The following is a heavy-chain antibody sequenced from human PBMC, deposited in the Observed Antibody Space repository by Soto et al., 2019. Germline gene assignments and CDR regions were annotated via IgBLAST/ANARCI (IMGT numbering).Heavy chain of an antibody. CDR2: ISYDGSNK. J-gene: IGHJ6*02. V-gene: IGHV3-30-3*01. Sequence: QVRLVESGGGVVQPGRSLRLSCAASGFTFSSYAMHWVRQAPGKGLEWVAVISYDGSNKYYADSVKGRFTISRDNSKNTLYLQMNSLRAEATAVYYCARETYYDFWSGPYYGMDVWGQGNTVTVSS. D-gene: IGHD3-3*01. CDR1: GFTFSSYA. CDR3: ARETYYDFWSGPYYGMDV.